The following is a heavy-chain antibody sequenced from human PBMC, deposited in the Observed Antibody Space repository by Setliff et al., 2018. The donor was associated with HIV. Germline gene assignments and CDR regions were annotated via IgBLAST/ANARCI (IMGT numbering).Heavy chain of an antibody. D-gene: IGHD3-16*02. Sequence: GASVKVSCKASGYIFLGYDIRWVRQAPGQGLEWMGWIDVNKGNTNYAEKFQGRVTLTTDTSTNTAYMEVRSLTSDDTAVYYCVRDGIIRTTRVFDYWGQGTLVTVSS. CDR1: GYIFLGYD. CDR3: VRDGIIRTTRVFDY. CDR2: IDVNKGNT. V-gene: IGHV1-18*04. J-gene: IGHJ4*02.